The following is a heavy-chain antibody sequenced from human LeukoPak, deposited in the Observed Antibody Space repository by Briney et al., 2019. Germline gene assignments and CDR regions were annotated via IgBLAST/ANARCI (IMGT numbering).Heavy chain of an antibody. D-gene: IGHD3-10*01. CDR1: GFTFSDYY. CDR3: AKEKERSYFYGSGGDY. Sequence: GGSLRLSCAASGFTFSDYYMSWIRQAPGKWLAWVSYISSSGSTIYYADSVKGRFTISRDNSKNTLYLQMNSLRVEDTAVYYCAKEKERSYFYGSGGDYWGQGTLVTVSS. J-gene: IGHJ4*02. CDR2: ISSSGSTI. V-gene: IGHV3-11*04.